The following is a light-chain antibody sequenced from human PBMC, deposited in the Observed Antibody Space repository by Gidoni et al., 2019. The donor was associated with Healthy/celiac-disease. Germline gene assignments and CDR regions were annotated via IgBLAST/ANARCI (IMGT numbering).Light chain of an antibody. CDR2: EVS. Sequence: QAALTQPASVSGSPGQSITISCTGTSSDVGGYNYVSGYQQHPGKAPKLMIYEVSTRPSGVSNRFSGSKSGNTASLTISGLQAEDEADYYCSSYTSSSTVVFGGGTKLTVL. V-gene: IGLV2-14*01. J-gene: IGLJ2*01. CDR1: SSDVGGYNY. CDR3: SSYTSSSTVV.